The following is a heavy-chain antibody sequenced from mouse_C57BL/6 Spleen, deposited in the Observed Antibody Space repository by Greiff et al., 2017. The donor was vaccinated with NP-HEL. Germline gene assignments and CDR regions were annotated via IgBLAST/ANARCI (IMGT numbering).Heavy chain of an antibody. Sequence: VQGVESGPGLVAPSQCLSISCTVSGFSFTSYGVDWVRQPPGKGLEWLGVIWGGGSTNYYSALMYRLSISKDNTKIQVFIKMNSLQTDDTAMYYCAKHGDYHYAMDDWGQGTTVTVSS. J-gene: IGHJ4*01. CDR1: GFSFTSYG. D-gene: IGHD2-4*01. CDR3: AKHGDYHYAMDD. CDR2: IWGGGST. V-gene: IGHV2-9*01.